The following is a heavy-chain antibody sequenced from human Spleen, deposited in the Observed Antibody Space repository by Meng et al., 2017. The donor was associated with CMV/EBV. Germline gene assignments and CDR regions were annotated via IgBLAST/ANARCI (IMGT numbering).Heavy chain of an antibody. J-gene: IGHJ4*02. V-gene: IGHV4-61*08. D-gene: IGHD1-7*01. Sequence: SQTLSLTCTVSGGSISSGDYYWSWLRQPPGKGLEWIGFIYYSGITNYNPSLKSRVTISVDTSKNQFSLKLSSVTVADTAVYYCARDRTTYFDYWGQGTLVTVSS. CDR3: ARDRTTYFDY. CDR1: GGSISSGDYY. CDR2: IYYSGIT.